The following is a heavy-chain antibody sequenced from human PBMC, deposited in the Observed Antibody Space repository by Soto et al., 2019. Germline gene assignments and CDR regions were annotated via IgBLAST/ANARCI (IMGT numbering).Heavy chain of an antibody. CDR3: VRDGTKTLRDWFDP. Sequence: SETLSLTCTVSGASISGFYWSWIRKSAGKGLEWIGRIYATGTTDYNPSLKSRVMMSVDTSKKQFSLKLRSVTAADTAVYYCVRDGTKTLRDWFDPWGQG. V-gene: IGHV4-4*07. D-gene: IGHD1-1*01. CDR2: IYATGTT. J-gene: IGHJ5*02. CDR1: GASISGFY.